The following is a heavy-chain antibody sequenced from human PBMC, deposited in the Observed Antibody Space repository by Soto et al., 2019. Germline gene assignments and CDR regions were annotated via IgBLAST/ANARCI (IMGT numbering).Heavy chain of an antibody. CDR3: ARQRYYYDSSGHKDAFDI. V-gene: IGHV4-59*08. J-gene: IGHJ3*02. CDR2: IYYSGST. D-gene: IGHD3-22*01. Sequence: SETLSLTCPVSGGSISSYYWSWILDPPCKGLGWIGYIYYSGSTNYNPSLKSRVTISVDTSKNQFSLKLSSVTAADTAVYYCARQRYYYDSSGHKDAFDIWGQGTMVTVSS. CDR1: GGSISSYY.